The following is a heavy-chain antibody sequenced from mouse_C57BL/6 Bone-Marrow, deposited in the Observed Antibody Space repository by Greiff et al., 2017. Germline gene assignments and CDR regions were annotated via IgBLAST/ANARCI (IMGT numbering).Heavy chain of an antibody. CDR3: TRGYDGYFSY. CDR1: GFNIKDDY. V-gene: IGHV14-4*01. CDR2: IDPENGDT. Sequence: VQLQQSGAELVRPGASVKLSCTASGFNIKDDYMHWVKQRPEQGLEWIGWIDPENGDTEYASKFQGKATITADTSSITAYLQLSSLTSEDTAVYYCTRGYDGYFSYWGQGTTLTVSS. D-gene: IGHD2-3*01. J-gene: IGHJ2*01.